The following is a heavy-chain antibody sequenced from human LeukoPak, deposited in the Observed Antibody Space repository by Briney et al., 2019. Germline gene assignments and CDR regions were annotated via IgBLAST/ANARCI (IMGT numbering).Heavy chain of an antibody. Sequence: GKSLRLSCAASGFTFRSYAMHWVRQAPDKGLEWVAVISYDGSSKYFAKSVKGRFTISRDNSKNTLYLEMNSLRTEDTAVYYCAKDSVTTLDYWGQGTLVTVSS. V-gene: IGHV3-30*18. CDR2: ISYDGSSK. J-gene: IGHJ4*02. D-gene: IGHD4-17*01. CDR3: AKDSVTTLDY. CDR1: GFTFRSYA.